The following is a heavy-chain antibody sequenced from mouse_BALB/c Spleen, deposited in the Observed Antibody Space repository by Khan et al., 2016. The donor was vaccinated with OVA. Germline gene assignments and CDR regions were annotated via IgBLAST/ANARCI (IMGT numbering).Heavy chain of an antibody. V-gene: IGHV2-9*02. D-gene: IGHD1-3*01. J-gene: IGHJ3*01. Sequence: QVQLKQSGPGLVAPSQTLSITCTVSGFSISNYGVHWVRQPPGKGPEWLGVIWAGGSTNHNSALMSRLSISKDNSKNQVFLKMNSLQTDDTAMYYCARAFYNGAWFAYWGQGTLVTVSA. CDR3: ARAFYNGAWFAY. CDR1: GFSISNYG. CDR2: IWAGGST.